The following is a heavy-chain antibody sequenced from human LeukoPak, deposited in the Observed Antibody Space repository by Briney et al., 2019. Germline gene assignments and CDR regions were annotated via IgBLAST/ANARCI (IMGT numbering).Heavy chain of an antibody. CDR1: GFTFSDYY. CDR3: AKGGSSSWDYFDH. Sequence: GGSLRLSCAASGFTFSDYYMSWVRQAPGKGLEWVSTISAISGSTHFADSVKGRFTISRDNSKNTLYLQMNSLRAEDTAVYYCAKGGSSSWDYFDHWGQGTLVTVSS. V-gene: IGHV3-23*01. J-gene: IGHJ4*02. CDR2: ISAISGST. D-gene: IGHD6-13*01.